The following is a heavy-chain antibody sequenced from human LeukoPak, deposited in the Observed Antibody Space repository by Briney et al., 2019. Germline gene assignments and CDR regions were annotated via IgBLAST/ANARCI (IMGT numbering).Heavy chain of an antibody. V-gene: IGHV3-53*01. Sequence: GGSLRLSCAASGFTVSSNYMSWVRQAPGKGLECVSVIYSGGSTYYADSVKGRFTISRDNSKNTLYLQMNSLRAEDTAVYYCAREGQQLGFDYWGQGTLVTVSS. CDR3: AREGQQLGFDY. CDR1: GFTVSSNY. CDR2: IYSGGST. J-gene: IGHJ4*02. D-gene: IGHD6-13*01.